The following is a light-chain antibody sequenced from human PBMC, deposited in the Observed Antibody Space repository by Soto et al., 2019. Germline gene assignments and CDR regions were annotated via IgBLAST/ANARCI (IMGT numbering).Light chain of an antibody. CDR3: QQYNNWPPFT. CDR2: GAS. J-gene: IGKJ3*01. CDR1: QSVSSN. V-gene: IGKV3-15*01. Sequence: EIVMTQSPATLSVSPGERATLSCRASQSVSSNLAWYQQKPGQAPRLLIYGASTRATDIPARFSGSGSGTDFTLTINSLQSEDFAVYFCQQYNNWPPFTFGPGTKVDVK.